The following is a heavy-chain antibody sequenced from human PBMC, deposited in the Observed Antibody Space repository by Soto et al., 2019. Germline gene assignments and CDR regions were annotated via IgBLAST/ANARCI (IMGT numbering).Heavy chain of an antibody. CDR1: GGSISSYY. Sequence: QVQLQESGPGLVKPSETLSLTCTVSGGSISSYYWSWIRQPPGKGLEWLGYIYYSGSTNYNPSLKSRVTISVDTSKNQFSLKLSSVTAADTAVYYFARGTWELRPHAFDIWGQGTMVTVSS. V-gene: IGHV4-59*01. J-gene: IGHJ3*02. CDR2: IYYSGST. D-gene: IGHD1-26*01. CDR3: ARGTWELRPHAFDI.